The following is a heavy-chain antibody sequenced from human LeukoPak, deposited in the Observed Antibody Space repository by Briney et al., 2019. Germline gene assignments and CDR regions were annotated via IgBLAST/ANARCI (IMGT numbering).Heavy chain of an antibody. D-gene: IGHD3-22*01. CDR1: GGAFSSYY. Sequence: SETLSLTCTVSGGAFSSYYWSWIRQPPGKGLEWIGYMYYSGSTNYNPSLKSRVTISVDTSKNQFSLKLSSVTAADTAVYYCARGFYQNYFDSSGFYYGFDYWGQGTLVTVSS. CDR3: ARGFYQNYFDSSGFYYGFDY. J-gene: IGHJ4*02. CDR2: MYYSGST. V-gene: IGHV4-59*01.